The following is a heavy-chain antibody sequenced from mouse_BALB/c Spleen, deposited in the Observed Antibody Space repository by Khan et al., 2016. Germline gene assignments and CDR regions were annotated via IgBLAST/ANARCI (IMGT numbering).Heavy chain of an antibody. Sequence: VQLQQSGAELVKPGASVKLSCTASGFNIKDTYMHWVKQRPEQGLEWIGRIDPANGNTKYDPKFQGKATITADTSSNTAYLQVSSLTSEDTAVYYCARQSVASYDYWGQGTTLTVSS. V-gene: IGHV14-3*02. CDR1: GFNIKDTY. CDR2: IDPANGNT. CDR3: ARQSVASYDY. D-gene: IGHD1-3*01. J-gene: IGHJ2*01.